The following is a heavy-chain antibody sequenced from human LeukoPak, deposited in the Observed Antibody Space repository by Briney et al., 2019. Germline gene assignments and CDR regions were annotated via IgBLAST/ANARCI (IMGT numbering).Heavy chain of an antibody. J-gene: IGHJ5*02. CDR1: GFSFSTYE. Sequence: GGSLRLSCAASGFSFSTYEMNWVRQAPGKGLEWVSDITISSNTRNYADSVKGRFTISRDNARNSLYLQMNSLRVEDTAVYYCARGDPYADLWGQGTLVTVAS. CDR2: ITISSNTR. V-gene: IGHV3-48*03. CDR3: ARGDPYADL. D-gene: IGHD2-2*01.